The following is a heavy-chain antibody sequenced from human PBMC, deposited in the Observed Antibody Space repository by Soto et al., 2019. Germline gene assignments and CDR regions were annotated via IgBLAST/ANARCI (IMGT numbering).Heavy chain of an antibody. CDR1: GFPFSSYW. CDR2: LKPDGSET. Sequence: EVQLVESGGDLVQPGGSLRLSCAASGFPFSSYWMTWVRRAPGKGLQWVASLKPDGSETYYRDTVRGRFTVSRDNAKNPVFLKMSSMGDHDTGVDHCVKGRVCVDPWGQGALVIV. V-gene: IGHV3-7*01. CDR3: VKGRVCVDP. J-gene: IGHJ5*02.